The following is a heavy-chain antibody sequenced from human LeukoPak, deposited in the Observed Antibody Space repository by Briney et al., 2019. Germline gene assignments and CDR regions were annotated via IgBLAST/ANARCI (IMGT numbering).Heavy chain of an antibody. J-gene: IGHJ4*02. CDR2: ISYDGSNK. CDR3: AKEELRFLESGVVY. V-gene: IGHV3-30*18. Sequence: GGSLRLSCAASGFTFSSHGMHWVRQAPGKGLEWVAVISYDGSNKYYADSVKGRFTISRDNSKNTLYLQMNSLRAEDTAVYYCAKEELRFLESGVVYWGQGTLVTVSS. CDR1: GFTFSSHG. D-gene: IGHD3-3*01.